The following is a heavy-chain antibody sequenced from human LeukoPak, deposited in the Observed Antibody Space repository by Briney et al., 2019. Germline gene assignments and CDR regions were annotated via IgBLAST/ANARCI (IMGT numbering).Heavy chain of an antibody. CDR3: ARAGVLLWFGSPAGFDP. D-gene: IGHD3-10*01. CDR2: IWYDGSNK. CDR1: GFTFSSYG. V-gene: IGHV3-33*01. Sequence: PGGSLRLSCAASGFTFSSYGMHRVRQAPGKGLEWVAVIWYDGSNKYYADSVKGRFTISRDNSKNTLYLQMNSLRAEDTAVYYCARAGVLLWFGSPAGFDPWGQGTLVTVSS. J-gene: IGHJ5*02.